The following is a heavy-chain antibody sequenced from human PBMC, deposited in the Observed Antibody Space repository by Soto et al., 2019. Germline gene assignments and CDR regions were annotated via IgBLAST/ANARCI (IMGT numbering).Heavy chain of an antibody. J-gene: IGHJ6*02. CDR3: ARVNKIAAAGYYYYGMDV. Sequence: QVQLVESGGGVVQPGRSLRLSCAASGFTFSSYAMHWVRQAPGKGLEWVAVISYDGSNKYYADSVKGRFTISRDNSKNTLYLQMNSLRAEDTAVYYCARVNKIAAAGYYYYGMDVWGQGTTVTVAS. D-gene: IGHD6-13*01. CDR2: ISYDGSNK. CDR1: GFTFSSYA. V-gene: IGHV3-30-3*01.